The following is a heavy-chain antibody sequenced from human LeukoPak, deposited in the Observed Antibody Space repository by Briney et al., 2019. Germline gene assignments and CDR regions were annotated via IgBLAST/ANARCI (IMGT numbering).Heavy chain of an antibody. J-gene: IGHJ4*02. CDR1: AFTFSIYA. CDR3: ARDLMGIAYRGAFYY. V-gene: IGHV3-23*01. CDR2: ISGSGGST. D-gene: IGHD6-13*01. Sequence: HPGGSLRLSCAASAFTFSIYAMSWVRQAPGKGLGWVSTISGSGGSTHYADSVKGRFTISRDNAKNSLYLQMNSLRAEDTAVYYCARDLMGIAYRGAFYYWGQGTLVTVSS.